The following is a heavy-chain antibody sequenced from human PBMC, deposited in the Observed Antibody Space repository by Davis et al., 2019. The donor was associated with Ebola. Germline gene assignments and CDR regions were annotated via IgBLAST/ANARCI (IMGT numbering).Heavy chain of an antibody. CDR3: ATDRNWDFDY. J-gene: IGHJ4*02. CDR2: INSDGSST. Sequence: PGGSLRLSCAASGFTFSSYAMSWVRQAPGKGLVWVSRINSDGSSTSYADSVKGRFTISRDNGKNSLYLQMNSLRDEDTAVYYCATDRNWDFDYWGQGTLVTVSS. V-gene: IGHV3-74*01. D-gene: IGHD7-27*01. CDR1: GFTFSSYA.